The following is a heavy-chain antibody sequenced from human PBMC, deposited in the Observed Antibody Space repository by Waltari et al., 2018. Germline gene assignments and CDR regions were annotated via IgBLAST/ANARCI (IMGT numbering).Heavy chain of an antibody. D-gene: IGHD3-22*01. V-gene: IGHV3-23*03. CDR3: AKDLWGAYYYDSSGYPFDY. CDR1: GFACSSYA. Sequence: EVQRLESGGGLVQHGGSLRLSCAASGFACSSYAMSWVRQDPGKGLEWVSVIYSGGSTYYADSVKGRFTISRDNSKYTLYLQMNRLIAEATAVYYCAKDLWGAYYYDSSGYPFDYWGQGTLVTVSS. CDR2: IYSGGST. J-gene: IGHJ4*02.